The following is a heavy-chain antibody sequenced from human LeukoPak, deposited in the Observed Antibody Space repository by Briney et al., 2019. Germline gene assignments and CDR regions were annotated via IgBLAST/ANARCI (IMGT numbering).Heavy chain of an antibody. CDR1: SYSISSGCY. Sequence: SETLSLTCAVSSYSISSGCYWGWIRQPPGKGLEWIGSMYHSGSTYYNPSLKSRVAISVDTSKNQFSLNLSSVTAADTALYYCAREGDYDSGSYYPDYWGQGTLVTVSS. J-gene: IGHJ4*02. CDR3: AREGDYDSGSYYPDY. CDR2: MYHSGST. V-gene: IGHV4-38-2*02. D-gene: IGHD3-10*01.